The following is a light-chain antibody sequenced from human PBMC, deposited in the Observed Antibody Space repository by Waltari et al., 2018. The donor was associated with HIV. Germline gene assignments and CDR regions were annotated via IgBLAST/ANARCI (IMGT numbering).Light chain of an antibody. CDR3: SSYTSSITVV. V-gene: IGLV2-14*01. CDR2: EVS. CDR1: SSDIGIYNY. Sequence: QSALTQPASVSGSPGQSITISCTGTSSDIGIYNYVSWYQQQPGKAPKLMIDEVSNRPSGVSNRCSGSKSGNTASLTISGLQAEDEADYYCSSYTSSITVVFGGGTKLTVL. J-gene: IGLJ2*01.